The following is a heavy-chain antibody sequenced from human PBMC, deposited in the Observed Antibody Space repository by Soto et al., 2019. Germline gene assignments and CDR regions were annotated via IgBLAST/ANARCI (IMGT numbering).Heavy chain of an antibody. V-gene: IGHV4-30-2*01. CDR2: MYPSGSP. CDR1: CGSISSGGYS. CDR3: ARVPDY. Sequence: QLQLQESGSGLVKPSQTLSLTCAVSCGSISSGGYSWSWIRQPPGKGLEWIGYMYPSGSPYYNPSLKSRVTISIDRSKNQFSLKLSSVTAADTAVCYCARVPDYWGQGILGSVSS. J-gene: IGHJ4*02.